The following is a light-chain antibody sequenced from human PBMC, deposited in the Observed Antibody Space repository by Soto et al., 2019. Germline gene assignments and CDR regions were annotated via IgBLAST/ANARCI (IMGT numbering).Light chain of an antibody. J-gene: IGLJ2*01. V-gene: IGLV1-51*01. CDR2: DNN. CDR1: SSNIGTYY. Sequence: QSVLTQPPSVSAAPGQKVTISCSGSSSNIGTYYVSWYQHVPGTAPKLLIYDNNERPSGIPDRFSGSKSGTSATLGITGLQTEDEADYHWGTWDSSLSAVVFGGGIQLTVL. CDR3: GTWDSSLSAVV.